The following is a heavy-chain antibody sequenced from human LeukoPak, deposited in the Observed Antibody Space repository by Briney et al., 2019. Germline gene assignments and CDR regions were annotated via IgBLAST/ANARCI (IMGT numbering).Heavy chain of an antibody. D-gene: IGHD1-26*01. V-gene: IGHV4-59*13. CDR1: GGSISSYY. J-gene: IGHJ3*02. CDR2: SYYSGST. CDR3: ATGGQYMIVGASDI. Sequence: SETLSLTCTVSGGSISSYYWSWIRQPPGKGLEWIAYSYYSGSTNYNPSLKSRVTISVDTSKNQFSLKLSSVTAADTAVYYCATGGQYMIVGASDIWGQGTMVTVSS.